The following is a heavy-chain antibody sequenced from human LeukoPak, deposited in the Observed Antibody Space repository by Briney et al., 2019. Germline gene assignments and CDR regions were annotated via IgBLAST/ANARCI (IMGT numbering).Heavy chain of an antibody. CDR3: ARVMGYYNGSGMGSGMDV. CDR1: GGSISIYY. Sequence: SSETLSLTCTVSGGSISIYYWSWIRQPPGKGLEWIGYIYYSGSTNYNPSLKSRVTISVDTSKNQSSLKLSSVTAADTAVYYCARVMGYYNGSGMGSGMDVWGQGTTVTVSS. D-gene: IGHD3-10*01. CDR2: IYYSGST. J-gene: IGHJ6*02. V-gene: IGHV4-59*01.